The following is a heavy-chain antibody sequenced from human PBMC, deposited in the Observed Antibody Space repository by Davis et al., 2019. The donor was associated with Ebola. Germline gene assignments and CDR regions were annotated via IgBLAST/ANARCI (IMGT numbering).Heavy chain of an antibody. D-gene: IGHD5-24*01. V-gene: IGHV1-8*02. J-gene: IGHJ4*02. CDR1: GGTFTSYG. CDR3: ARGTTRWLRSTDY. Sequence: AASVKVSCKASGGTFTSYGISWVRQAPGQGLEWMGWMNPNSGNTGYAQKFQGRVTMTRNTSISTAYMELSSLRSEDTAVYYCARGTTRWLRSTDYWGQGTLVTVSS. CDR2: MNPNSGNT.